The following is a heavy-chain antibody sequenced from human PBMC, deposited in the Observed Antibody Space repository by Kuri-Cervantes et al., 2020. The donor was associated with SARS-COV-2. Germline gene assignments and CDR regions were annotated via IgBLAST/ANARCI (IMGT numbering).Heavy chain of an antibody. V-gene: IGHV2-5*01. CDR1: GFSLSTSGVG. D-gene: IGHD1-7*01. Sequence: SGPTLVKPTETLTLTCTVSGFSLSTSGVGVGWIRQPPGKALEWLALIYWNDDKRYSPSLKSRLTITKDTSKNQVVLTMTNMDPVDTATYYCAHLGGLKLPVVPYNWFDPWGQGTLVTVSS. J-gene: IGHJ5*02. CDR2: IYWNDDK. CDR3: AHLGGLKLPVVPYNWFDP.